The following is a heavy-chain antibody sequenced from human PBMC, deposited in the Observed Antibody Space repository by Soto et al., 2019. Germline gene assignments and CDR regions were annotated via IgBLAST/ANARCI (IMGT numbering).Heavy chain of an antibody. CDR1: GGSISSGGYY. V-gene: IGHV4-31*03. J-gene: IGHJ3*02. CDR2: IYYSGST. Sequence: QVQLQESGPGLVKPSQTLSLTCTVSGGSISSGGYYWSWIRQHPGKGLEWIGYIYYSGSTYYNPSLKSRVTISVDASKNQFSLKLSSVTAADTAVYYCARDATNRRLVPDAFDIWGQGTMVTVSS. D-gene: IGHD6-19*01. CDR3: ARDATNRRLVPDAFDI.